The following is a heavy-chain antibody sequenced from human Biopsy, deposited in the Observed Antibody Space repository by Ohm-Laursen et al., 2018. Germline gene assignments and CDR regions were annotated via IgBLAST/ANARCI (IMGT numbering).Heavy chain of an antibody. D-gene: IGHD4-23*01. CDR1: GFSFSDYH. J-gene: IGHJ6*02. Sequence: LRLSCTASGFSFSDYHMRWIRRAPGRGLEWVSYISGGGTVYYGDSMKGRVTISRDNAKNSLYLQMHSLRAEDTAVYYCARDTRWSPYSMDVWGQGTTVTVSS. CDR2: ISGGGTV. V-gene: IGHV3-11*01. CDR3: ARDTRWSPYSMDV.